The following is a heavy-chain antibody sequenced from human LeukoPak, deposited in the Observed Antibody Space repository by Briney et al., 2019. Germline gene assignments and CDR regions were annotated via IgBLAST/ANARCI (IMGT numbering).Heavy chain of an antibody. V-gene: IGHV1-18*01. J-gene: IGHJ4*02. CDR2: ISAYNGNT. D-gene: IGHD2-15*01. CDR1: GHTFTSYG. Sequence: ASVKVSCKASGHTFTSYGINWVRQAPGQGLEWMGWISAYNGNTNDAQKFQGRVTMTTDTSTSTASMELRSLRSDDTAVYYCARDLGYCSGGSCNGGVYWGQGTLVTVSS. CDR3: ARDLGYCSGGSCNGGVY.